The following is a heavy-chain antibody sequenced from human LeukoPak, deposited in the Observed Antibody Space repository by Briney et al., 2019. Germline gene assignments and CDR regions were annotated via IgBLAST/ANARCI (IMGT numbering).Heavy chain of an antibody. CDR3: TRRSTI. Sequence: GGSLRLSCAASGITLSDIWFSWVRRAPGKGLEWVARIKAKIHGETIDYAAPVRGRFIISRDDSRNTVYLQMSSLKFEDTAMYYCTRRSTIWGRGTRVTVSS. CDR2: IKAKIHGETI. J-gene: IGHJ4*02. V-gene: IGHV3-15*01. CDR1: GITLSDIW. D-gene: IGHD5-24*01.